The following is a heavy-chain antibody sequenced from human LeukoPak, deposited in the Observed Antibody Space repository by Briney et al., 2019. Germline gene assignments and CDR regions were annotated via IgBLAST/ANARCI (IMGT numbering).Heavy chain of an antibody. J-gene: IGHJ4*02. CDR2: ISSSGSTI. V-gene: IGHV3-11*01. CDR1: GFTFSDYY. CDR3: VRVEAEYSSSSGPFDY. D-gene: IGHD6-6*01. Sequence: GGSLRLSCAASGFTFSDYYMSWIRQAPGKGLEWVSYISSSGSTIYYADSVKGRFTISRDNAKNSLYLQMNSLRAEDTAVYYCVRVEAEYSSSSGPFDYWGQGTLVTVSS.